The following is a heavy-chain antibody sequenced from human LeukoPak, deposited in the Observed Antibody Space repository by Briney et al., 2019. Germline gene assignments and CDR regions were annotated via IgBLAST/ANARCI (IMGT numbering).Heavy chain of an antibody. J-gene: IGHJ4*02. D-gene: IGHD4-17*01. Sequence: PSGTLSLTCAVSGGSISSSNWWSWVRQPPGKGLEWIGSIYYSGSTYFSPSLKSRVTMSVDTSKNHFSLKLTSVTAADTAMYFCARYTTVSTPPYYFDYWGQGTLVTVSS. CDR1: GGSISSSNW. CDR2: IYYSGST. CDR3: ARYTTVSTPPYYFDY. V-gene: IGHV4-4*02.